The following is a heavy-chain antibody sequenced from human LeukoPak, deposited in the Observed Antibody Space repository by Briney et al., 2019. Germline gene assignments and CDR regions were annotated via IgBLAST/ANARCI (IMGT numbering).Heavy chain of an antibody. CDR2: IFYSGST. Sequence: MTSETLSLTCTVSGGSISTSNYYWGWIRQPPGKGLEWIGNIFYSGSTYYSPSLRSRVTISLDTSRNQFSLKLRSVTAADTAVSYCARKEGGQLVNTRRWFDPWGQGTLVTVSS. V-gene: IGHV4-39*07. J-gene: IGHJ5*02. D-gene: IGHD6-13*01. CDR1: GGSISTSNYY. CDR3: ARKEGGQLVNTRRWFDP.